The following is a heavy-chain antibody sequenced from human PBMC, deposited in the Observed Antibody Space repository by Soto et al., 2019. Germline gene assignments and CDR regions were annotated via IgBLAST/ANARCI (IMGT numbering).Heavy chain of an antibody. CDR3: ARDPASYSDSRGYFPGAFDM. D-gene: IGHD3-22*01. Sequence: QVQLVQSGAEVKKPGSSVKVSCKASGGTFSTYAINWVRQAPGQGLEWMGGIIPIFGTANYAQKFQGRVTIIADKSTSTAYMELSSLRSEDTAVYYCARDPASYSDSRGYFPGAFDMWGQGTLVTVSS. V-gene: IGHV1-69*06. CDR2: IIPIFGTA. CDR1: GGTFSTYA. J-gene: IGHJ3*02.